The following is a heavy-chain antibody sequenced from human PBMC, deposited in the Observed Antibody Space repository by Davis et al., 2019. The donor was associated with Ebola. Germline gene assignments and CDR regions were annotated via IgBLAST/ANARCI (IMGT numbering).Heavy chain of an antibody. D-gene: IGHD3-22*01. J-gene: IGHJ6*04. Sequence: GSLRLSCAVYGGSFSGYYWSWIRQPPGKGLEWIGEINHSGSTNYNPSLKSRVTISVDTSKNQFSLKLSSVAAADTAVYYCARVGAWIVVGMDVWGKGTTVTVSS. CDR1: GGSFSGYY. V-gene: IGHV4-34*01. CDR3: ARVGAWIVVGMDV. CDR2: INHSGST.